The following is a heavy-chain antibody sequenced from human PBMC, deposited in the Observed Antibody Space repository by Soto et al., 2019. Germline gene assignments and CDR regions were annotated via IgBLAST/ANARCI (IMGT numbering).Heavy chain of an antibody. V-gene: IGHV3-23*01. CDR1: GFTFSSYA. CDR2: ISGSGGST. D-gene: IGHD2-8*01. CDR3: AKYELAGVLMVYAKNPYYYYMDV. Sequence: GGSLRLSCAASGFTFSSYAMSWVRQAPGKGLEWVSAISGSGGSTYYADSVKGRFTISRDNSKNTLYLQMNSLRAEDTAVYYCAKYELAGVLMVYAKNPYYYYMDVWGKGTTVTVSS. J-gene: IGHJ6*03.